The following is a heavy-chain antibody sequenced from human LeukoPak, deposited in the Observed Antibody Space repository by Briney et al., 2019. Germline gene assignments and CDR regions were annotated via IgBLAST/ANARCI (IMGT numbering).Heavy chain of an antibody. D-gene: IGHD5-12*01. CDR2: MNPNSGYT. CDR3: AKISGYDLVY. Sequence: ASVKVSCKASGYTFTTYDITWVRQAPGQGLEWMGWMNPNSGYTGYAQKFQGRVTMTRNTSISTAYMELSSLRSDDTAVYYCAKISGYDLVYWGQGTLVTVSS. V-gene: IGHV1-8*01. J-gene: IGHJ4*02. CDR1: GYTFTTYD.